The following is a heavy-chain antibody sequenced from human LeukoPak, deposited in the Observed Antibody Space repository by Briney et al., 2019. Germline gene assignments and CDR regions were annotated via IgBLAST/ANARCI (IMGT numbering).Heavy chain of an antibody. CDR1: GYTFTGYY. V-gene: IGHV1-2*02. J-gene: IGHJ6*02. D-gene: IGHD2-2*01. CDR2: INPNSGGT. Sequence: GASVKVSCKASGYTFTGYYMHWVRQAPGQGLEWMGWINPNSGGTNYAQKLQGRVTMTTDTSTSTAYMELRSLRSDDTAVYYCARDCSSTSCPPYYYYYGMDVWGQGTTVTVSS. CDR3: ARDCSSTSCPPYYYYYGMDV.